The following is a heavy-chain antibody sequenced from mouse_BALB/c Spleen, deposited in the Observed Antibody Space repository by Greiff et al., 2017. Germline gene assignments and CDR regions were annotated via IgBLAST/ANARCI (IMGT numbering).Heavy chain of an antibody. D-gene: IGHD2-4*01. CDR2: IWRGGST. CDR1: GFSLTSYG. V-gene: IGHV2-5-1*01. CDR3: ARGGITTNWFAY. J-gene: IGHJ3*01. Sequence: VQLQQSGPSLVQPSQSLSITCTVSGFSLTSYGVHWVRQSPGKGLEWLGVIWRGGSTDYNAAFMSRLSITKDNSKSQVFFKMNSLQADDTARYYCARGGITTNWFAYWGQGTLVTVSA.